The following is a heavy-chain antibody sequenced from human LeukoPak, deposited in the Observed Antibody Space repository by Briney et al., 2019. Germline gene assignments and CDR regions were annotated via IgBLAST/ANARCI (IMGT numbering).Heavy chain of an antibody. CDR2: INPNSGGT. J-gene: IGHJ4*02. CDR3: ARGVSAYVWGTDY. Sequence: ASVKVSCKASGYTFTGYYMHWVRQAPGQGLEWMGWINPNSGGTNYAQKFQGRVTMTRDTSISTAYMELSRLRSDDTAVYYCARGVSAYVWGTDYWGQGTLVTVSS. CDR1: GYTFTGYY. D-gene: IGHD3-16*01. V-gene: IGHV1-2*02.